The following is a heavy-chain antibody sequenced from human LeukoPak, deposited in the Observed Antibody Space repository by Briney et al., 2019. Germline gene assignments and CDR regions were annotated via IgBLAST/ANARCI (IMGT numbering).Heavy chain of an antibody. CDR1: GFTFDDYA. J-gene: IGHJ4*02. V-gene: IGHV3-9*01. CDR2: ISWNSGSI. CDR3: AKDIRTAVAGFFDY. Sequence: GGSLRLSCAASGFTFDDYAMHWVRQAPGKGLEWVSGISWNSGSIGYADSVKGRFTISRDNAKNSLYLQMNSLRAEDTALYYCAKDIRTAVAGFFDYWGQGTLVTVSS. D-gene: IGHD6-19*01.